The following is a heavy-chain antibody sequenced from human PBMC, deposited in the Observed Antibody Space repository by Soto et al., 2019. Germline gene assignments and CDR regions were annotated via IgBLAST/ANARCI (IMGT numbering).Heavy chain of an antibody. CDR3: ARVVIPSFGSDCYPGYFHL. CDR1: GYTFPNYG. J-gene: IGHJ1*01. Sequence: QVQLVQSGVEVKKPGASVKVSCKASGYTFPNYGTNWVRQAPGQGLEWMGWISAYNGNTDYAQKLQGRVTMTTDTSTTTAYMEVTNLRSDDTAVYYCARVVIPSFGSDCYPGYFHLWGQGTLVIVSS. V-gene: IGHV1-18*04. CDR2: ISAYNGNT. D-gene: IGHD2-21*02.